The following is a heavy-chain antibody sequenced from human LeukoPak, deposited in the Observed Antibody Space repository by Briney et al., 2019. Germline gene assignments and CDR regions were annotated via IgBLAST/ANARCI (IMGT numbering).Heavy chain of an antibody. CDR1: GFTFSSYG. V-gene: IGHV3-30*02. CDR3: AKEARNYYYGMDV. Sequence: GGSLGLSCAASGFTFSSYGRHWVRQAPGKGLEWVAFIRYDGSNKYYADSVKGRFTISRDNSKNTLYLQMNSLRAEDTAVYYCAKEARNYYYGMDVWGQGTTVTVSS. CDR2: IRYDGSNK. J-gene: IGHJ6*02.